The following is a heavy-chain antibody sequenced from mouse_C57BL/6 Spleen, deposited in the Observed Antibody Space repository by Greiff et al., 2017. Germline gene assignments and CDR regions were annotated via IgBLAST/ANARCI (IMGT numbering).Heavy chain of an antibody. Sequence: QVQLQQSGPELVKPGASVKISCKASGYAFSSSWMNWVKQRPGKGLEWIGRIYPGDGDTNYNGKFKGKATLTADKSSSTAYMQLSSLTSDDSAVYFCATQGGNWGRSLDYWGQGTTLTVSS. CDR2: IYPGDGDT. CDR1: GYAFSSSW. D-gene: IGHD4-1*01. J-gene: IGHJ2*01. V-gene: IGHV1-82*01. CDR3: ATQGGNWGRSLDY.